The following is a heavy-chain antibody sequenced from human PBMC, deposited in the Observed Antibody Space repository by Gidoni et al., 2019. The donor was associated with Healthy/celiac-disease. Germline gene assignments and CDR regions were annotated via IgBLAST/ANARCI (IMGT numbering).Heavy chain of an antibody. V-gene: IGHV3-23*01. CDR1: GFTFSSSA. CDR2: ISGSGGST. CDR3: AFNVPHDPGQDIVVVVAAWAFDY. Sequence: EVQLLASGGGLVQPGGSLSLSCAASGFTFSSSAMRWVRQAPGKGLGWVSAISGSGGSTYYADSVKGRFTISRDNSKNTLYLQMNSLRAEDTAVYYCAFNVPHDPGQDIVVVVAAWAFDYWGQGTLVTVSS. D-gene: IGHD2-15*01. J-gene: IGHJ4*02.